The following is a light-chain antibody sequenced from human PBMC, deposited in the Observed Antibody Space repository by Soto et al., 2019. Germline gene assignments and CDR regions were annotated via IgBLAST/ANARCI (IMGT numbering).Light chain of an antibody. V-gene: IGKV1-8*01. J-gene: IGKJ1*01. CDR1: QGISSY. CDR3: QQANSFPWT. Sequence: AIRMTQSLSSLSASTGDRVTITCRASQGISSYLAWYPQKPGKAPKLLIYAASTLQSGVPSRFSGSGAGPECTRTISSLQPEDVSTDYCQQANSFPWTFGQGTQVDIK. CDR2: AAS.